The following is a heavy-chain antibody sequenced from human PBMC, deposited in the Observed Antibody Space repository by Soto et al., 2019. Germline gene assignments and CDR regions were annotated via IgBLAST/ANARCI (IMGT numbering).Heavy chain of an antibody. J-gene: IGHJ5*02. D-gene: IGHD3-10*01. CDR2: INHSGST. CDR1: GGSFSGYY. Sequence: QVQLQQWGAGLLKPSETLSLTCAVYGGSFSGYYWSWIRQPPGKGLEWIGEINHSGSTNYNPSLKSRVTISVDTSKNQFSLKLSSVTAADTAVYYCARGRGYGSYNWFDPWGQGTLVTVSS. V-gene: IGHV4-34*01. CDR3: ARGRGYGSYNWFDP.